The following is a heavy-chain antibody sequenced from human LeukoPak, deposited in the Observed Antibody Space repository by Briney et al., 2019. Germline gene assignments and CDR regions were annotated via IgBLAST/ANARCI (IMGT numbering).Heavy chain of an antibody. D-gene: IGHD2-15*01. CDR1: GFTFSSYA. V-gene: IGHV3-23*01. CDR2: ISGIGGST. CDR3: AKDQGYCSGGSCYSGTYNWFDP. Sequence: PGGSLRLSCAASGFTFSSYAMSWVRQAPGKGLEWVSAISGIGGSTYYADSVKGRFTISRDNSKNTLYLQMNSLRAEDTAVYYCAKDQGYCSGGSCYSGTYNWFDPWGQGTLVTVSS. J-gene: IGHJ5*02.